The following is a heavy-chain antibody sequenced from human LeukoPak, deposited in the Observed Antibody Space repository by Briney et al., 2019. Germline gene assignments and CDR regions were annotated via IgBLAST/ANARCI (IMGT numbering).Heavy chain of an antibody. CDR2: ISYDGSNK. CDR1: GFTFSSYA. J-gene: IGHJ4*02. Sequence: GGSLRLSCAASGFTFSSYAMHWVRQAPGNGLDLVAVISYDGSNKYYADSVKGRFTISRDNSKNTLYLQMNSLRAEDTAVYYCAREAYYDSSGYYPHWGQGTLVTVSS. V-gene: IGHV3-30*04. D-gene: IGHD3-22*01. CDR3: AREAYYDSSGYYPH.